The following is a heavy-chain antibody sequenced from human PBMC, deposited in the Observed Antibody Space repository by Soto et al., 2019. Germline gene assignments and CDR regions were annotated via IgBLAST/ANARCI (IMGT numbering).Heavy chain of an antibody. D-gene: IGHD1-1*01. CDR1: RYIFTAYF. Sequence: QVPLVQSGAEVKKPGASVKVSCKAPRYIFTAYFMHWVRQAPGQGLEWMGWINPNNGATHYGLSFQGRVTMTRDTSISPAYMELSSLRSDDTAFYYWAAHDPGARFDLWGQVTLVIVAA. CDR2: INPNNGAT. V-gene: IGHV1-2*02. CDR3: AAHDPGARFDL. J-gene: IGHJ5*02.